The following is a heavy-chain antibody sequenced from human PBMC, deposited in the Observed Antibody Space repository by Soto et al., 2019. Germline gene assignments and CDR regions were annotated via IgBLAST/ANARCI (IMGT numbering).Heavy chain of an antibody. V-gene: IGHV4-39*01. J-gene: IGHJ6*03. CDR1: GGSISSSSYY. CDR3: ARRSREILWVYAPPYYYYTEDV. CDR2: IYYSGST. Sequence: PSDTLSLTCTVSGGSISSSSYYWGWIRQPPGKGLEWIGSIYYSGSTYYNPSLKSRVTISVDTSKNQFSLKLSSVTAADTVVYFCARRSREILWVYAPPYYYYTEDVWVKGARVT. D-gene: IGHD2-8*01.